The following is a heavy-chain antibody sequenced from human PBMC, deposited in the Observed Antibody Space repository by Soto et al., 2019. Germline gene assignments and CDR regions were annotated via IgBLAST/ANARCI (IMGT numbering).Heavy chain of an antibody. D-gene: IGHD4-17*01. J-gene: IGHJ4*02. CDR2: INHSGST. CDR1: GGSFSGYY. CDR3: ARDGGRVLHGDYEDYFDY. V-gene: IGHV4-34*01. Sequence: ASETLSLTCAVYGGSFSGYYWSWIRQPPGKGLEWIGEINHSGSTNYNPSLKSRVTISVDTSKNQFSLKLSSVTAADTAVYYCARDGGRVLHGDYEDYFDYWGQGTLVTVS.